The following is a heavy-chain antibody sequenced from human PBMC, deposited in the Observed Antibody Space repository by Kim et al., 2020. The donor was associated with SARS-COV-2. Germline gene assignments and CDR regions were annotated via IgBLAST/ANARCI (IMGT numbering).Heavy chain of an antibody. V-gene: IGHV3-30*02. D-gene: IGHD3-10*01. Sequence: CYADPVKGRYTISRDNSKKTQYLEMTSLRAEETAGYYCAKAGAPRGWFDPWGQGTLVTVSS. J-gene: IGHJ5*02. CDR3: AKAGAPRGWFDP.